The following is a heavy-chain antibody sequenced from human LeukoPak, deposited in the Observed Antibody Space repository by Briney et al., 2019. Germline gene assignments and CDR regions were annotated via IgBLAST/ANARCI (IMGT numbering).Heavy chain of an antibody. J-gene: IGHJ5*02. Sequence: SETLSLTCTASGGSISDYYWNWIRQPPGKGLEWIGFIYYTGSTNHNPSLRSRVTISLDTSKNQFSLNLSSVTAADTAVYYCARGTGILKRFLADWFDLWGQGTLVTVSS. CDR3: ARGTGILKRFLADWFDL. CDR2: IYYTGST. V-gene: IGHV4-59*08. D-gene: IGHD3-3*01. CDR1: GGSISDYY.